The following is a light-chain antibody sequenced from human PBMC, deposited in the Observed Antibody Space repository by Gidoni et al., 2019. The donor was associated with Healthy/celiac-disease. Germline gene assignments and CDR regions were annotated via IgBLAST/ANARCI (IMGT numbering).Light chain of an antibody. CDR1: QSVSSY. J-gene: IGKJ4*01. CDR3: QQRSNWPT. CDR2: DAS. V-gene: IGKV3-11*01. Sequence: EIVLTQSPATLSLSPGERATLSCRASQSVSSYLAWYQQKPGQAPRLLIDDASNRATGIPARCSGSGSGTDFTLTISSLEPEDFAVYYCQQRSNWPTFGGGTKVEIK.